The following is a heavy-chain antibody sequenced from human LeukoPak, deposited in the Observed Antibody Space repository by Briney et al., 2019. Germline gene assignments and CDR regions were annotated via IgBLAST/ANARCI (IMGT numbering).Heavy chain of an antibody. V-gene: IGHV3-30*18. CDR3: AKDTVVTAPFYGMDV. J-gene: IGHJ6*02. CDR1: GFTFSSYG. Sequence: GGSLRLSCAASGFTFSSYGMHWVRQAPGKGLEWVAVISYDGSNKYYADSVKGRFTISRDNSKNTLYLQMNGLRAEDTAVYYCAKDTVVTAPFYGMDVWGQGTTVTVSS. D-gene: IGHD2-21*02. CDR2: ISYDGSNK.